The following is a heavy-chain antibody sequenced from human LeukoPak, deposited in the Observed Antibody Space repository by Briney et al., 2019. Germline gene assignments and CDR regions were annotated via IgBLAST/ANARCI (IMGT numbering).Heavy chain of an antibody. CDR1: GYSISSGYY. CDR2: IYHSGST. Sequence: SETLSLTCTVSGYSISSGYYWGWIRQPPGKGLEWIGSIYHSGSTNYNPSLKSRVTISVDPSKNQFSLKLTSVIAADTAVYYCARAGWFGELYGPLDFWGQGTLVTVSS. D-gene: IGHD3-10*01. CDR3: ARAGWFGELYGPLDF. V-gene: IGHV4-38-2*02. J-gene: IGHJ4*02.